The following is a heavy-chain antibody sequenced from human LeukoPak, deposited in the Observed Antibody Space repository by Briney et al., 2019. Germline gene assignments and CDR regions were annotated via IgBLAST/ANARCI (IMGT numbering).Heavy chain of an antibody. CDR2: INPNSGDT. CDR1: GYTFTAYY. D-gene: IGHD5-18*01. CDR3: ARNGYQYGQNDY. Sequence: GASVKVSCKTSGYTFTAYYFHWVRQAPGQGLEWMGWINPNSGDTNYAQKFQGRVTLTRDTSISTAYMELSGLTSDGTAVYYCARNGYQYGQNDYWGQGTLVTVSS. V-gene: IGHV1-2*02. J-gene: IGHJ4*02.